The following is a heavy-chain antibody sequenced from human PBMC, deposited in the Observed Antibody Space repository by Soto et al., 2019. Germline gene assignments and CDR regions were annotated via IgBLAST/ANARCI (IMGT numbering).Heavy chain of an antibody. D-gene: IGHD3-3*01. CDR2: ISYDGSNK. J-gene: IGHJ4*02. CDR3: ARDKRDLRFLEWSYYYDY. V-gene: IGHV3-30-3*01. CDR1: GFTFSSYA. Sequence: QVQLVESGGGVVQPGRSLRLSCAASGFTFSSYAMHWVRQAPGKWLEGGAVISYDGSNKYYADSVKGRFTISRDNSKNTLYLQMNSLRAEDTAVYYCARDKRDLRFLEWSYYYDYWGQGSLVTVSS.